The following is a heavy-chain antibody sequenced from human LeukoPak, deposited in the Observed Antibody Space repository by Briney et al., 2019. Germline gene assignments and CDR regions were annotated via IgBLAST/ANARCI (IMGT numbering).Heavy chain of an antibody. D-gene: IGHD2-2*01. CDR2: ISSSSYI. Sequence: GGSLRLSCAASGFTFSSYSMNWVRQAPGKGLEWVSSISSSSYIYYADSVKGRFTISRDNAKNSLYLQMNSLRAEDTAVYYCARDWEYCSSTSCSDAFDIWGQGTMVTVSS. CDR3: ARDWEYCSSTSCSDAFDI. J-gene: IGHJ3*02. V-gene: IGHV3-21*01. CDR1: GFTFSSYS.